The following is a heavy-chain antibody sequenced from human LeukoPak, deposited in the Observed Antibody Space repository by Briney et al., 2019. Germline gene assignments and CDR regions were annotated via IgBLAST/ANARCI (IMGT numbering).Heavy chain of an antibody. CDR3: ARTGGYYDTSGYVY. J-gene: IGHJ4*02. CDR2: ISYDGSSK. CDR1: GFTFNTHT. Sequence: GGSLRLSCAASGFTFNTHTMHWVRQAPGKGLEWVALISYDGSSKYYTDSVKGRFTVSRDNSKNTLHLQMNSLRAEDTALYYCARTGGYYDTSGYVYWGQGTLVTVSS. V-gene: IGHV3-30-3*01. D-gene: IGHD3-22*01.